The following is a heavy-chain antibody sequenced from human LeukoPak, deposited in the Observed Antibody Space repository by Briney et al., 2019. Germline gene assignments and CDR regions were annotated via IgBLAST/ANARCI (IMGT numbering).Heavy chain of an antibody. CDR3: ASLWFGVGFDP. Sequence: PSGTLSLTCAVSGGSISSSNWWSWVRQPPGKGLEWIGEINHSGSTNYNPSLKSRVTISVDTSKNQFSLKLSSVTAADTAVYYCASLWFGVGFDPWGQGTLVTVSS. CDR1: GGSISSSNW. CDR2: INHSGST. J-gene: IGHJ5*02. D-gene: IGHD3-10*01. V-gene: IGHV4-4*02.